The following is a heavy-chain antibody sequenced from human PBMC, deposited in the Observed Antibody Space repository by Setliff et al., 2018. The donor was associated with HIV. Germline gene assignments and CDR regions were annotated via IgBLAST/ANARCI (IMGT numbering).Heavy chain of an antibody. Sequence: SETLSLTCAVYGGSFSDTYWSWIRQSPGKGLEWIGSLYHSGSTYYNPSRKSRVTISVDTSKNQFSLKLSSVTAAATAVYHCARRNSGRYDAFDIWGQGTMVTVSS. CDR1: GGSFSDTY. CDR3: ARRNSGRYDAFDI. D-gene: IGHD6-19*01. V-gene: IGHV4-34*01. J-gene: IGHJ3*02. CDR2: LYHSGST.